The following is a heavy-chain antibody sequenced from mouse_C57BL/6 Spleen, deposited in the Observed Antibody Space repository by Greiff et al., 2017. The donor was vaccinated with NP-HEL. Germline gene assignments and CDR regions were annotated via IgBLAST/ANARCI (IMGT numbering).Heavy chain of an antibody. V-gene: IGHV1-69*01. J-gene: IGHJ1*03. D-gene: IGHD1-1*01. CDR2: IDPSDSYT. CDR1: GYTFTSYW. CDR3: ARSSVVRYFDV. Sequence: QVQLQQPGAELVMPGASVKLSCKASGYTFTSYWMHWVKQRPGQGLEWIGEIDPSDSYTNYNQKFKGKSTLTVDKSFSTAYMQLSSLTSEDSAVYYCARSSVVRYFDVWGTGTTVTVSS.